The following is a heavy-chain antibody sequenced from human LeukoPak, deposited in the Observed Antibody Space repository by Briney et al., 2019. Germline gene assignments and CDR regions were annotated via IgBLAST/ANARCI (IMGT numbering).Heavy chain of an antibody. V-gene: IGHV1-8*01. CDR2: MNLNSGNT. CDR3: TSSVAYSSSWYGPGYYYGMDV. J-gene: IGHJ6*02. Sequence: ASVTVSCKASGYTFTSYDISWVRLATGPGHEWMGWMNLNSGNTGYAQKFQGRVTMTRNTSISRAYMELSSLGSEDTAVYYCTSSVAYSSSWYGPGYYYGMDVWGQGTTVTVSS. CDR1: GYTFTSYD. D-gene: IGHD6-13*01.